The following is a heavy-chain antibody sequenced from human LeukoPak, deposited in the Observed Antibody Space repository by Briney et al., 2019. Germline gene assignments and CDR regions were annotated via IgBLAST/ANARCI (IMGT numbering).Heavy chain of an antibody. V-gene: IGHV4-39*01. CDR2: IYYSGST. CDR1: GGSLSSSSYY. CDR3: ARHPFTYCYDY. J-gene: IGHJ4*02. Sequence: PSETLSLTCTVSGGSLSSSSYYWGWIRQPPGEGLEWIGSIYYSGSTYYNPSLKSRVTISVDTSKNQFSLKLSSVTAADTAVYYCARHPFTYCYDYWGQGTLVTVSS.